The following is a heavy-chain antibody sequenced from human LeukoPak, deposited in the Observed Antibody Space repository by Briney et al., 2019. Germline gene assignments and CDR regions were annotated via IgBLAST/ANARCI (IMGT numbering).Heavy chain of an antibody. D-gene: IGHD3-3*01. V-gene: IGHV4-34*01. CDR3: ASGQYYDLWSGYYVD. CDR2: INHSGST. CDR1: GGSFSGSY. J-gene: IGHJ4*02. Sequence: SETLSLTCAVHGGSFSGSYWNWIRQPPGKGLEWIGEINHSGSTNYNPSLESRVTISVDTSKNHFSLKLSSVTAADTAVYYCASGQYYDLWSGYYVDWGQGTLVTVSA.